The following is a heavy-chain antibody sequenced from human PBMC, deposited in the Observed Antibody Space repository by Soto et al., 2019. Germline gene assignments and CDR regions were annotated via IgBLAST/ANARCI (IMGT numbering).Heavy chain of an antibody. D-gene: IGHD3-22*01. J-gene: IGHJ4*02. Sequence: GGSLRRSCSASGFTFSSYDIHWVRQAPGKGLEYVSSISSDGSTYYAVSVKGRFTISRDNSRNTLYLRMSSLRAEDTAVYSCVTPPGYHSDSTTYYCVWRQRSLVRVSS. CDR2: ISSDGST. V-gene: IGHV3-64D*06. CDR1: GFTFSSYD. CDR3: VTPPGYHSDSTTYYCV.